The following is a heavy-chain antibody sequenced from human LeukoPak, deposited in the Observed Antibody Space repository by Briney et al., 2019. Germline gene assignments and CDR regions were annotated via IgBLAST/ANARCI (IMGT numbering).Heavy chain of an antibody. CDR2: INWNGGST. Sequence: GGSLRLSCAASGFTFDDYGMSWVRQAPGKGLEWVSGINWNGGSTGYADSLKGRFTTSRDNAKNSLYLQMNSLRAEDTALYYCARGYGSGKDGDYWGQGTLVTVSS. CDR3: ARGYGSGKDGDY. D-gene: IGHD3-10*01. CDR1: GFTFDDYG. V-gene: IGHV3-20*04. J-gene: IGHJ4*02.